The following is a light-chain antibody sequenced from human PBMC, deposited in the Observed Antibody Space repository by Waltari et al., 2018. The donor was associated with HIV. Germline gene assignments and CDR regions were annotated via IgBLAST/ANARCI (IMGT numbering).Light chain of an antibody. CDR1: SSNIGSNY. CDR3: AAWDDSLSAL. J-gene: IGLJ2*01. V-gene: IGLV1-47*01. Sequence: QSVLTQPPSASGTPGQRVTISCSGASSNIGSNYVYWYQELPGTAPKLLIYRTDQRPSGVPDRFSGSKSGTSASLAISGLRSEDEAGYYCAAWDDSLSALFGGGTKLTVL. CDR2: RTD.